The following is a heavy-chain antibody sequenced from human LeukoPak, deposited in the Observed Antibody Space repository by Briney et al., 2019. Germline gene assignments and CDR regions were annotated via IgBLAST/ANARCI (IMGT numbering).Heavy chain of an antibody. CDR1: GGSISSSSYY. Sequence: SETLSLTCTVSGGSISSSSYYWGWIRQPPGKGLEWIGSIYYSGSTYYNPSLKSRVTISVDTSKNQFSLKLSSVTAADTAVYYCARGTLYNWNRIDYWGQGTLVTVSS. V-gene: IGHV4-39*07. CDR3: ARGTLYNWNRIDY. D-gene: IGHD1-1*01. CDR2: IYYSGST. J-gene: IGHJ4*02.